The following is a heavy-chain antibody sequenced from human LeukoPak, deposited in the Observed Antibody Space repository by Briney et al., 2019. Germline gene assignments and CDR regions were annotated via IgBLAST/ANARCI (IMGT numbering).Heavy chain of an antibody. V-gene: IGHV3-7*01. Sequence: GGSLRPSCAAPGFTFSGYLISLVRPTPEKGLEWVANIKQDGSEIYYVDSVKGRFTISRDNAENSLYLQMNSLRADDTAVYYCARDKIVGPTTLDYWGQGILVTVSS. CDR1: GFTFSGYL. CDR2: IKQDGSEI. J-gene: IGHJ4*02. CDR3: ARDKIVGPTTLDY. D-gene: IGHD1-26*01.